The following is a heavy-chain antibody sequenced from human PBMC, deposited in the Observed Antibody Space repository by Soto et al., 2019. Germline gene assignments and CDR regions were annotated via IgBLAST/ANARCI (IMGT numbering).Heavy chain of an antibody. V-gene: IGHV4-30-4*01. CDR1: GGSISSGDYY. CDR2: IYYSGST. CDR3: AREDIVVVPAAMGGG. D-gene: IGHD2-2*01. J-gene: IGHJ4*02. Sequence: QVQLQESGPGLVKPSQTLSLTCTVSGGSISSGDYYWSWIRQPPGKGLEWIGYIYYSGSTYYNPSLNSRVTISVDTSKNQFSLKLSSVTAADTAVYYCAREDIVVVPAAMGGGWGQGTLVTVSS.